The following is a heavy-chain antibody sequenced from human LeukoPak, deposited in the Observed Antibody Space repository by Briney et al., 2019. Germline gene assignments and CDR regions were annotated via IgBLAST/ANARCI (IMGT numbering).Heavy chain of an antibody. J-gene: IGHJ4*02. V-gene: IGHV4-30-2*01. CDR1: GGSISSGGYY. Sequence: SQTLSLTCTVSGGSISSGGYYWSWIRQPPGKGLEWIGYIYHSGSTYYNPSLKSRVTISVDRSKNQFSLKLSSVTAADTAVYYCASRITIFGVVIDYWGQGTLVTVSS. CDR3: ASRITIFGVVIDY. D-gene: IGHD3-3*01. CDR2: IYHSGST.